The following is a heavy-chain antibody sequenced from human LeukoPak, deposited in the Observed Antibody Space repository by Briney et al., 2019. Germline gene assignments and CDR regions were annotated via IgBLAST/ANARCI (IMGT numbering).Heavy chain of an antibody. CDR2: IIPVFGTA. D-gene: IGHD3-10*01. J-gene: IGHJ4*02. V-gene: IGHV1-69*13. CDR1: GGTFGSYT. Sequence: SVKVSCKASGGTFGSYTINWVRQAPGQGLEWMGGIIPVFGTANYVQKFQGRVTITADESTSTAYMELSSLRSEDTAVYYCARDLNTYYYGSGSYYYWGQGTLVTVSS. CDR3: ARDLNTYYYGSGSYYY.